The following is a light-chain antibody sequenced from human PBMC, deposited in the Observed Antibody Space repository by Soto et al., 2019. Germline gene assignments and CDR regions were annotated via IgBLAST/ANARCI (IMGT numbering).Light chain of an antibody. CDR2: DAQ. Sequence: DIRMTQSPSSLSASVGDSVTISCRATQDIANYLAWYQQKPGKAPKLLLYDAQSLQSGVPSRFSGSGSGTDFTLIISSLQPEDVATYYCQNYNSVPLTFGGVTKVEVK. CDR1: QDIANY. V-gene: IGKV1-27*01. CDR3: QNYNSVPLT. J-gene: IGKJ4*01.